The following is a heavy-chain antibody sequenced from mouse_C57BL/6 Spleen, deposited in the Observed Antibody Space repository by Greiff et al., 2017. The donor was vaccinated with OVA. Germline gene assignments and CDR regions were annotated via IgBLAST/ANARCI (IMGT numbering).Heavy chain of an antibody. CDR3: ASPYGSSYAWFAY. J-gene: IGHJ3*01. CDR1: GYAFSSYW. CDR2: IYPGDGDT. Sequence: LQESGAELVKPGASVKISCKASGYAFSSYWMNWVKQRPGKGLEWIGQIYPGDGDTNYNGKFKGKATLTADKSSSTAYMQLSSLTSEDSAVYFCASPYGSSYAWFAYWGQGTLVTVSA. D-gene: IGHD1-1*01. V-gene: IGHV1-80*01.